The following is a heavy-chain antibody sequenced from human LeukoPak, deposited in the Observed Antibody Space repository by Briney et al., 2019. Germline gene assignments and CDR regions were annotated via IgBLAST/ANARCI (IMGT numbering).Heavy chain of an antibody. V-gene: IGHV4-61*02. CDR3: ARDKLGYCTSTSCATRGFDY. CDR2: IYTSGST. Sequence: SQTLSLTXTVSGGSISSGSYYWSRVRQPAGKGLEWIGRIYTSGSTNYNPSIKSRVTISVDTSKNQFSLKLSSVTAADTAVYYCARDKLGYCTSTSCATRGFDYWGQGTLVTVSS. CDR1: GGSISSGSYY. J-gene: IGHJ4*02. D-gene: IGHD2-2*01.